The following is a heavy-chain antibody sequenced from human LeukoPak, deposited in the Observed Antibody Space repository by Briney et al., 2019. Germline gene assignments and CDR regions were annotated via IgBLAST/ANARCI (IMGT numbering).Heavy chain of an antibody. CDR1: GYTFTSYY. Sequence: ASVKVSCKASGYTFTSYYMHWVRQAPGQGLEWMGWINAGNGNTKYSQEFQGRVTITRDTSASTVYMELSSLRSEDTAVYYCARGGVGATTYVWFDPWGQGTLVTVSS. CDR2: INAGNGNT. CDR3: ARGGVGATTYVWFDP. V-gene: IGHV1-3*03. D-gene: IGHD1-26*01. J-gene: IGHJ5*02.